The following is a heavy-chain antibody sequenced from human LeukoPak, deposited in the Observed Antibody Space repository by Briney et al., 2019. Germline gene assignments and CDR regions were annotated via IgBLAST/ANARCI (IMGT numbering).Heavy chain of an antibody. J-gene: IGHJ4*02. CDR1: GGSISSGGYY. V-gene: IGHV4-31*03. Sequence: SETLSLTCTVSGGSISSGGYYWSWIRQHPGKGLEWIGYIYYSGSTYYNPSLKSRVTISVDTSKNQFSLKLSSVTAADTAVYYCARSGNPRPTEIDYWGQGTLVTVSS. CDR3: ARSGNPRPTEIDY. CDR2: IYYSGST. D-gene: IGHD4-17*01.